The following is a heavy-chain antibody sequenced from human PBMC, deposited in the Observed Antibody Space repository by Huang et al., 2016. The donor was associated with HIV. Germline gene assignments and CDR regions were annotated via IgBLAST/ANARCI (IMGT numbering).Heavy chain of an antibody. D-gene: IGHD3-22*01. Sequence: QAQLMQSGPEVKKPGASVKVSCKTSGYSFTDYGITWVRQAPGQGPEWVGWISAFKGDTEIAQRLQGRVTLTTDTSTSMAYMELRSLRFDDTAVYFWARDPKYHRIGYYRQRRGIDVWGQGTMVSVSS. CDR3: ARDPKYHRIGYYRQRRGIDV. J-gene: IGHJ3*01. CDR1: GYSFTDYG. V-gene: IGHV1-18*01. CDR2: ISAFKGDT.